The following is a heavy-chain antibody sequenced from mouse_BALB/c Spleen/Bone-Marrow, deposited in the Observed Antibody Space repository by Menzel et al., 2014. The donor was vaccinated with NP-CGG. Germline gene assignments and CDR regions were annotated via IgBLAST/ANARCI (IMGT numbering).Heavy chain of an antibody. CDR3: ARGGHDFSLDY. CDR1: GYTFXDNW. D-gene: IGHD2-4*01. J-gene: IGHJ4*01. CDR2: IDTSDSYT. V-gene: IGHV1-69*01. Sequence: QVQLQQSGAEHGMPGASVKMSCKASGYTFXDNWIYWVKQRPGQGLEWIGAIDTSDSYTNYNQKFMGKASLTVDASSSTAYMQVSSLTSDDSAVYYCARGGHDFSLDYWGQGTSVTVSS.